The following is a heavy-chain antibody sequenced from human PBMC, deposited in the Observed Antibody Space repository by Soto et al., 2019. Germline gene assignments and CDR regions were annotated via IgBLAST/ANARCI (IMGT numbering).Heavy chain of an antibody. CDR3: ARNYRATRRKMDLQLNNWFDP. Sequence: SETLSLTCTVSGGSISSYYWSWIRQPPGKGLEWIGYIYHSGSTNYNPSLKSRVTISVDTSKNQFSLKLSSVTAADTAVYYCARNYRATRRKMDLQLNNWFDPWGQGTLVTVS. V-gene: IGHV4-59*01. D-gene: IGHD1-1*01. CDR2: IYHSGST. J-gene: IGHJ5*02. CDR1: GGSISSYY.